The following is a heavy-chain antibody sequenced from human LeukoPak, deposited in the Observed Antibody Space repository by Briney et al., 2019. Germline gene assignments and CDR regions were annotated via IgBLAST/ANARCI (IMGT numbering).Heavy chain of an antibody. J-gene: IGHJ3*02. D-gene: IGHD3-10*01. Sequence: SETLSLTCIVSGGSISRYYWNWIRQPPGKGLEWIGYIYYSGSTNYNPSLKSRVTISIDTSKNQLSLKLNSVTAADTAVYYCARTEITEHRGPRGFDIWGQGTMVSVSS. CDR2: IYYSGST. CDR3: ARTEITEHRGPRGFDI. V-gene: IGHV4-59*12. CDR1: GGSISRYY.